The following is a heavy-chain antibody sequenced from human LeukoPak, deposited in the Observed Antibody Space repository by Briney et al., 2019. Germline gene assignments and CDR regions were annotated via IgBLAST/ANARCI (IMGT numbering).Heavy chain of an antibody. Sequence: GGSLRLSCAASGFTFSISAMSWVRQAPGKGLEWVSGISDSGGSTFYADSVKGRFTISRDNSKNILYLQMNSLRADDTAVYYCARGRVSSSTWYSTYYYYFYMDVWGKGTTVTVSS. V-gene: IGHV3-23*01. J-gene: IGHJ6*03. CDR2: ISDSGGST. CDR3: ARGRVSSSTWYSTYYYYFYMDV. CDR1: GFTFSISA. D-gene: IGHD1-1*01.